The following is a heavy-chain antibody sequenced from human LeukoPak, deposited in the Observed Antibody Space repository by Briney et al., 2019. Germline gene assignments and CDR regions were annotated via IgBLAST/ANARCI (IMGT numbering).Heavy chain of an antibody. CDR1: GGSSSGYY. V-gene: IGHV4-34*01. CDR2: INHSGST. J-gene: IGHJ6*02. D-gene: IGHD3-3*01. Sequence: SETLSLTCAVYGGSSSGYYWSWIRQPPGKGLEWIGEINHSGSTNYNPSLKSRVTISVDTSKNQFSLKLSSVTAADTAVYYCARGPYYDFWSGYYRNYYYYGMDVWGQGTTVTVSS. CDR3: ARGPYYDFWSGYYRNYYYYGMDV.